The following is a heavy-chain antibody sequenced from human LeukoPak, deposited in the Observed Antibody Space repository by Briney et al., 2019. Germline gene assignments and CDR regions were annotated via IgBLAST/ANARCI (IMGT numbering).Heavy chain of an antibody. D-gene: IGHD2-15*01. CDR3: AKEYCSGGNCYSNFDY. CDR1: GFTFSSSG. J-gene: IGHJ4*02. Sequence: EGSLRLSCAASGFTFSSSGMHWVRQAPGKGLEWVAVISYDGSNKFYVDSVKGRFTISRDNSKNTVFLQMNSLRAGDTAVYHCAKEYCSGGNCYSNFDYWGQGTLVTVSS. V-gene: IGHV3-30*18. CDR2: ISYDGSNK.